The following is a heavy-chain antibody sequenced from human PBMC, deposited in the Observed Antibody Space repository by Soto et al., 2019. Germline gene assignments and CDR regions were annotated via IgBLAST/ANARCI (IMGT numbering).Heavy chain of an antibody. CDR2: IIPIFGTA. D-gene: IGHD3-22*01. CDR1: GGTFSSYA. V-gene: IGHV1-69*01. J-gene: IGHJ3*02. CDR3: ARDPELYYYDSSGYNDAFDI. Sequence: QVQLVQSGAEVKKPGSSVKVSCKASGGTFSSYAISWVRQAPGQGLEWMGGIIPIFGTANYAQKFQGRVTITADESTSTAYMELSSLRSEDTAVYYCARDPELYYYDSSGYNDAFDIWGQGTMVTVSS.